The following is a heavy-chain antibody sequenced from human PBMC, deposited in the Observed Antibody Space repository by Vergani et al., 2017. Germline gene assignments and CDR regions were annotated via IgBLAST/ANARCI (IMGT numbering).Heavy chain of an antibody. J-gene: IGHJ6*04. CDR2: IYSGGST. CDR3: ARGGSSTSCLDV. CDR1: GFTFSSYA. D-gene: IGHD2-2*01. Sequence: EVQLLESGGGLVQPGGSLRLSCAASGFTFSSYAMSWVRQAPGKGLEWVSVIYSGGSTYYADSVKGRFTISRDNSKNTLYLQMNSLRAGDTAVYYCARGGSSTSCLDVWGKGTTVTVSS. V-gene: IGHV3-66*01.